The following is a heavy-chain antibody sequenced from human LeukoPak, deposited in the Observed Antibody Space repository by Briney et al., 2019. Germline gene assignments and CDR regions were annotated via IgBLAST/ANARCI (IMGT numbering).Heavy chain of an antibody. J-gene: IGHJ4*02. CDR1: GFTFSSFG. D-gene: IGHD3/OR15-3a*01. Sequence: PGESLRLSCAASGFTFSSFGMHWVRQAPGKGLEWVTSIWSDGSNGKYADSVKGRFTISRDNSKNTLYLQMNSLRAEDTAVYYCAKDWSGPLDYWGQGTRVTVSS. CDR3: AKDWSGPLDY. V-gene: IGHV3-30*02. CDR2: IWSDGSNG.